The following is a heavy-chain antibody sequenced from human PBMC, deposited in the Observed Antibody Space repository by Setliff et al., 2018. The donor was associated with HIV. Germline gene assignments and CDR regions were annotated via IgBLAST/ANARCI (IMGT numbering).Heavy chain of an antibody. CDR2: VFYTGFA. CDR1: GGSIRGYH. V-gene: IGHV4-59*08. Sequence: SETLSLTCTVSGGSIRGYHWSWIRQPPGKGLEWMGYVFYTGFAAYNPSLKSRLTISVDTSKSQFSLTLTSVTAADTAVYYCARQMPIPGIAITPVDYWGQGALVTVS. J-gene: IGHJ4*02. D-gene: IGHD5-12*01. CDR3: ARQMPIPGIAITPVDY.